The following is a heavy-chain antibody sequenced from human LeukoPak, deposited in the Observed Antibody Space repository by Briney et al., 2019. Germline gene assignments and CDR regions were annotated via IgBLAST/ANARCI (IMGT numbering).Heavy chain of an antibody. CDR2: IIPIFGTA. J-gene: IGHJ4*02. V-gene: IGHV1-69*01. CDR1: GGTFSSYA. Sequence: SVKVSCKASGGTFSSYAISWVRQAPGQGLEWMGGIIPIFGTANYAQKFQGRVTITADESTSTAYRELSSLRSEDTAVYYCARGRDGYNSVYFDYWGQGTLVTVSS. D-gene: IGHD5-24*01. CDR3: ARGRDGYNSVYFDY.